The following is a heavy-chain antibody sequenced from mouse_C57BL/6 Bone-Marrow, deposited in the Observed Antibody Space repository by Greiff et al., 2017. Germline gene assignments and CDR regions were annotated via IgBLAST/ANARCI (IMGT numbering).Heavy chain of an antibody. CDR2: ILPGSGST. CDR3: ASPVNYYYAMDY. V-gene: IGHV1-9*01. Sequence: QVQLQQSGAELMKPGDSVKLSCKATGSTFTGYGIEWVKQRPGHGLEWIGEILPGSGSTNYNEKFKGKATFTAATSSNTAYMQLISLTTEDSAIYYCASPVNYYYAMDYWGQGTSGTVSS. J-gene: IGHJ4*01. CDR1: GSTFTGYG.